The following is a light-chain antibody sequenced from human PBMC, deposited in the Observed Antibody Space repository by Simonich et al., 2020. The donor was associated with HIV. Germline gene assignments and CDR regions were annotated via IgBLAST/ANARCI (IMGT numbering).Light chain of an antibody. J-gene: IGKJ1*01. CDR1: QSVLYNSNNKNY. CDR3: QQYYTTPPT. Sequence: DIVMTQSPDSLAVSLGERATINCKSNQSVLYNSNNKNYLAWYQQKPGQPPNLLIYWASPRESGVPDRFSASGSGTDFTLTISSLQAEDVAVYYCQQYYTTPPTFGQGTKVEIK. CDR2: WAS. V-gene: IGKV4-1*01.